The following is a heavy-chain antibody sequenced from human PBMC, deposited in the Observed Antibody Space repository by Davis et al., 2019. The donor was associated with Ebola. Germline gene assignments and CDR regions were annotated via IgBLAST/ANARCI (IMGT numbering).Heavy chain of an antibody. CDR2: ISSSGSTI. CDR1: GFTFSSYE. CDR3: ARDLSIAAAGTSSSPFGY. Sequence: GESLKISCAASGFTFSSYEMNWVRQAPGKGLEWVSYISSSGSTIYYADSVKGRFTISRDNSKNTLYLQMNSLRAEDTAVYYCARDLSIAAAGTSSSPFGYWGQGTLVTVSS. D-gene: IGHD6-13*01. V-gene: IGHV3-48*03. J-gene: IGHJ4*02.